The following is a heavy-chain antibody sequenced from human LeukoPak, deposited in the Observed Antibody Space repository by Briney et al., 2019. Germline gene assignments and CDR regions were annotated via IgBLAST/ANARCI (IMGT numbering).Heavy chain of an antibody. V-gene: IGHV4-31*03. CDR2: IYYSGNT. CDR1: GGSVSSGSYY. CDR3: ARALVDTAAIPFDY. D-gene: IGHD5-18*01. Sequence: SETLSLTCTVSGGSVSSGSYYWSWIRQPPGKGLEWIGYIYYSGNTYYNPSLKSRVTISVDTSKNQFSLKLSSVTAADTAVYYCARALVDTAAIPFDYWGQGTLVTVSS. J-gene: IGHJ4*02.